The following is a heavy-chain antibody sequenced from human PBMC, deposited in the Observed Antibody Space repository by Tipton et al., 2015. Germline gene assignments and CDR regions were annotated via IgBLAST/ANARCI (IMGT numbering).Heavy chain of an antibody. D-gene: IGHD1-26*01. CDR2: ISSSSSYI. J-gene: IGHJ6*02. Sequence: SLRLSCAASGFTFDGYAMNWVRQAPGKGLEWVSSISSSSSYIYYADSVKGRFTISRDNAKSSLYLQMNSLRAEDTAVYYCARSTIVGYYYGMDVWGQGTTVTVSS. V-gene: IGHV3-21*01. CDR1: GFTFDGYA. CDR3: ARSTIVGYYYGMDV.